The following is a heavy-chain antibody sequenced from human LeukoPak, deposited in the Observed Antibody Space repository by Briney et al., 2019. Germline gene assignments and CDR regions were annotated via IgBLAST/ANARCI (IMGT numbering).Heavy chain of an antibody. Sequence: GGSLRLSCATSGFNFWNFVVNWVRQAPGKGLEWVSAISGKGDETYYRDSVKGRFTISKDSGDDTVYLEMNNLTVEDTAVYYCAKTQNWNYISYYYYYMDAWGKGTAVTVSS. J-gene: IGHJ6*03. V-gene: IGHV3-23*01. D-gene: IGHD1-7*01. CDR3: AKTQNWNYISYYYYYMDA. CDR2: ISGKGDET. CDR1: GFNFWNFV.